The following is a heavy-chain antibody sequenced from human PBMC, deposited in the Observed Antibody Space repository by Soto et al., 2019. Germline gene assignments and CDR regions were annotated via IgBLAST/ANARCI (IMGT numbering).Heavy chain of an antibody. V-gene: IGHV6-1*01. Sequence: PSQPLSLTCAISGDSASSNSAAWNWIRQSPSRGLEWLGRTYYRSKWYNDYAVSVKSRITINPDTSKNQFSLQLNSVTPEDTAVYYCARGVRGRSRGSYAAMVNWFDPWGQGTLVTVSS. CDR1: GDSASSNSAA. CDR3: ARGVRGRSRGSYAAMVNWFDP. J-gene: IGHJ5*02. D-gene: IGHD1-26*01. CDR2: TYYRSKWYN.